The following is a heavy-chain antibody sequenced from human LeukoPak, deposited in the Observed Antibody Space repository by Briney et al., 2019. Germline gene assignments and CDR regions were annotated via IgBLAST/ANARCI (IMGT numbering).Heavy chain of an antibody. CDR1: GYTFTSYY. V-gene: IGHV1-46*03. J-gene: IGHJ5*02. D-gene: IGHD3-10*01. Sequence: ASVKVSCKASGYTFTSYYMHWVRQAPGQGLEWMGIINPSGGSTSYAQKFQGRVTMTRDTSTSTVYMELSSLRSEDTAVYYCARVSMVRGVMYNWFDPWGQGTLVTVS. CDR2: INPSGGST. CDR3: ARVSMVRGVMYNWFDP.